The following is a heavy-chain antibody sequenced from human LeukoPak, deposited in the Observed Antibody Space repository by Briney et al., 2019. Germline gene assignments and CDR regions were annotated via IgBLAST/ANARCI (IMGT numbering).Heavy chain of an antibody. Sequence: SQTLSLTCAISGDSVSSNSAAWNWIRQSPSRGLEWLGRTYYRSKWYNDYAVSVKSRITINPDTSKNQFSLQLNSVTSEGTAVYYCARDGSDSSSSTWYFDYWGQGTLVTVSS. J-gene: IGHJ4*02. CDR2: TYYRSKWYN. CDR1: GDSVSSNSAA. D-gene: IGHD6-13*01. CDR3: ARDGSDSSSSTWYFDY. V-gene: IGHV6-1*01.